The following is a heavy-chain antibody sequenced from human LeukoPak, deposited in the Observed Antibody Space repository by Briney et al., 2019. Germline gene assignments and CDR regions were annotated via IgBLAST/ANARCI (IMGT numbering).Heavy chain of an antibody. J-gene: IGHJ4*02. CDR2: ISAYNGNT. D-gene: IGHD3-16*02. CDR1: GYTFTSYG. V-gene: IGHV1-18*01. CDR3: AXXXXXXFGGVIDFDY. Sequence: ASVKVSCKASGYTFTSYGISWVRQAPGQGLEWMGWISAYNGNTNYAQKLQGRVTMTTDTSTSTAYMELRSLRSDDTAVYYCAXXXXXXFGGVIDFDYWGQGTLVTVSS.